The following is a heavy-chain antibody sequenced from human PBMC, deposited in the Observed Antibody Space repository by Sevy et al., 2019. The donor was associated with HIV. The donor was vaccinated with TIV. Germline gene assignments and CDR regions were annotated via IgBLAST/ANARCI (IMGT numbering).Heavy chain of an antibody. D-gene: IGHD3-22*01. Sequence: GGSLRLSCAASGFTFSSYSMNWVRQAPGKGLEWVSYISRSSSTIYYADSVKGRFTISRDNAKNSLYLQMNSLRDEDTAVYYCARERKMYDSSGYYLHFDYWGQGTLVTVS. CDR1: GFTFSSYS. CDR2: ISRSSSTI. CDR3: ARERKMYDSSGYYLHFDY. J-gene: IGHJ4*02. V-gene: IGHV3-48*02.